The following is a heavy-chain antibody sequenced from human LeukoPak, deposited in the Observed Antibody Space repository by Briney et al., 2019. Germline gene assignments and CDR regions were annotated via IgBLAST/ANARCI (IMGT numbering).Heavy chain of an antibody. D-gene: IGHD6-6*01. Sequence: GGSLRLSCAASGFNFGVYAMTWVRQAPAQGLEWVSTIGGIDGAAHYADSVKGRFTISRDNAKNSLYLQMNSLRAEDTAVYYCARDVSRSSSIHWGQGTLVTVSS. V-gene: IGHV3-23*01. CDR1: GFNFGVYA. CDR3: ARDVSRSSSIH. J-gene: IGHJ4*02. CDR2: IGGIDGAA.